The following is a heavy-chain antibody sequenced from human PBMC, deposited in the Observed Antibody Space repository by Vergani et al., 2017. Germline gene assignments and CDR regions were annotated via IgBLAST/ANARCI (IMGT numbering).Heavy chain of an antibody. J-gene: IGHJ3*02. CDR3: ARLGDGYYYHGFDI. V-gene: IGHV5-51*01. Sequence: EVQLVQSGAEVKKPGESLKISCKGSGFSFSTYWIGWVRQMPGKGLEWMGLIFPGDSQIRSSLSFQGRVTFSADKSISTAYLQWYRLQASDTAMYYCARLGDGYYYHGFDIWGQGTAVTVSS. CDR2: IFPGDSQI. CDR1: GFSFSTYW. D-gene: IGHD3-3*01.